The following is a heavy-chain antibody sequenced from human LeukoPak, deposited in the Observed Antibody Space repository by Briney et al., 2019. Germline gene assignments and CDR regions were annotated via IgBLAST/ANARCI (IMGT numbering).Heavy chain of an antibody. Sequence: PSETLSLTCAVYGGSFSGYYWSWIPAPPGKGLEWIGEINHSGRTNYNPSLKSRVTISVDTSKNQFSLKLSSVTAADTAVYYCARNVDTAMNYYYYYMDVWGKGTTVTVSS. CDR3: ARNVDTAMNYYYYYMDV. V-gene: IGHV4-34*01. CDR2: INHSGRT. D-gene: IGHD5-18*01. J-gene: IGHJ6*03. CDR1: GGSFSGYY.